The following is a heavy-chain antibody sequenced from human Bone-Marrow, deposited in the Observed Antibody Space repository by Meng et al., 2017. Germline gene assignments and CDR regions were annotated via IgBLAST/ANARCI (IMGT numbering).Heavy chain of an antibody. CDR2: ITAGGENT. Sequence: GSLKISCVGSDFNFKTFPMGWVRLAPGKGLEWVSSITAGGENTYYGDSVQGHFAVSRDNSENTVYLQMNSLRAEDTAVYYCATLGGLSSSWYIDYWGHGTLVTVSS. CDR3: ATLGGLSSSWYIDY. CDR1: DFNFKTFP. J-gene: IGHJ4*01. V-gene: IGHV3-23*02. D-gene: IGHD6-13*01.